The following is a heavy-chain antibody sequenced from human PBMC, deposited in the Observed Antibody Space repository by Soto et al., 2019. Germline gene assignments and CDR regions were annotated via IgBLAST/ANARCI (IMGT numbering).Heavy chain of an antibody. CDR1: GGTFSSYT. Sequence: QVQLVQSGAEVKKPGSSVKVSCKASGGTFSSYTISWVRQAPGQGLEWMGRIIPILGIANYAQKFQGRVTITADKSTSTAYMVLSSLRSEDTAVYYCAREEYYYGSGAFFDYWGQGTRVTVSS. CDR3: AREEYYYGSGAFFDY. D-gene: IGHD3-10*01. J-gene: IGHJ4*02. CDR2: IIPILGIA. V-gene: IGHV1-69*08.